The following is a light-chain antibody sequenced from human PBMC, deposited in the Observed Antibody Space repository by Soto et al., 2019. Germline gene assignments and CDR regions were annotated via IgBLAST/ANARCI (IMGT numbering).Light chain of an antibody. Sequence: EIMLTHSPVTLSLSPGEGATLSCRASQSVAGSYLAWYQQKPGRTPRLLIYGASSRATGIPDRFSGSGSGTEFTLTINRLEPEDFAVYYCQQYGVSPRTFGQGTKVDIK. CDR3: QQYGVSPRT. J-gene: IGKJ1*01. CDR1: QSVAGSY. V-gene: IGKV3-20*01. CDR2: GAS.